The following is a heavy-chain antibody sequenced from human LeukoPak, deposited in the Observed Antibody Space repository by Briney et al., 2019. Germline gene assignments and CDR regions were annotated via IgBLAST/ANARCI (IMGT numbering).Heavy chain of an antibody. J-gene: IGHJ4*02. V-gene: IGHV3-7*01. D-gene: IGHD3-3*01. CDR3: ARDGYDFWSGYYVDY. CDR1: GFTFSSYW. Sequence: GGSLRLSCAASGFTFSSYWMSWVCQAPGKGLEWVANIKQDGSEKYYVDSVKGRFTISRDNAKNSLYLQMNSLRAEDTAVYYCARDGYDFWSGYYVDYWGQGTLVTVSS. CDR2: IKQDGSEK.